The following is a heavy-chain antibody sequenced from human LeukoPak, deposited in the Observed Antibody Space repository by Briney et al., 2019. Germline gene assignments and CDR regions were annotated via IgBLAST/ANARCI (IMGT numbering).Heavy chain of an antibody. CDR1: VGSCSDY. D-gene: IGHD3-9*01. J-gene: IGHJ5*02. Sequence: SETLSLTCIVSVGSCSDYWGWIRQPPGKGLEWIGSIYYSGSTYYNPSLKSRVTISVDTSKNQFSLKLSSVTAADTAVYYCARHLRYCDWLSSFDPWGQGTLVTVSS. CDR2: IYYSGST. V-gene: IGHV4-39*01. CDR3: ARHLRYCDWLSSFDP.